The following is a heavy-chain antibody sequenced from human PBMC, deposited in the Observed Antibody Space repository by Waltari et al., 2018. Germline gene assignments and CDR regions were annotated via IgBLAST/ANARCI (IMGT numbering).Heavy chain of an antibody. Sequence: QLQLQESGPVLVKPSETLSLTCTVSGGSISSSSYYWGWTRQPQGKGLGWIERIDDSGGTYTNPSLRSAVTISVETSKSQFSLKQRSVTAADTAVYYCARVGSGYDLNWFDPGGQGTLVTVSS. CDR2: IDDSGGT. D-gene: IGHD5-12*01. CDR3: ARVGSGYDLNWFDP. V-gene: IGHV4-39*01. CDR1: GGSISSSSYY. J-gene: IGHJ5*02.